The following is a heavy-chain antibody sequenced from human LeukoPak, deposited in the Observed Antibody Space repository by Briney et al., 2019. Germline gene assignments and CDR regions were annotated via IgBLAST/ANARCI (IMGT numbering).Heavy chain of an antibody. CDR1: GYIFTPHH. Sequence: ASVKVSCTTSGYIFTPHHIHWMRQAPGQGLELLGWVSAANNPEYSQKFQGRVVITPDASATTSYLELNSLRSEDTAVYYCAMSVEMPPIPSFDYWGQGTLVTVSS. CDR2: VSAANNP. CDR3: AMSVEMPPIPSFDY. V-gene: IGHV1-3*01. J-gene: IGHJ4*02. D-gene: IGHD5-24*01.